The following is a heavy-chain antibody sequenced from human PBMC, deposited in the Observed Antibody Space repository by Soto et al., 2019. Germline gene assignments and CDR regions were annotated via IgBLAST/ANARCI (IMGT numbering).Heavy chain of an antibody. Sequence: QVQMAQSGGEVKKLGASLKVSCKAFGYTFTNYGISWVRQAPGQGLEWMGWISPYNGHTNSAQKFQDRMSMTTDTSTATAYTELRSLRTDDTAVYYCARDHPFIVATMSIDFWGQGTLVSVSS. J-gene: IGHJ4*02. CDR1: GYTFTNYG. V-gene: IGHV1-18*01. CDR3: ARDHPFIVATMSIDF. D-gene: IGHD5-12*01. CDR2: ISPYNGHT.